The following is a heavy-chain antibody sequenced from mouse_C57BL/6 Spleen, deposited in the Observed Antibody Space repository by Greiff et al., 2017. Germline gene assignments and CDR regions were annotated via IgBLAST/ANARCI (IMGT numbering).Heavy chain of an antibody. V-gene: IGHV5-4*01. J-gene: IGHJ1*03. D-gene: IGHD3-2*02. CDR3: ARDQGPLDV. Sequence: EVKLMESGGGLVKPGGSLKLSCAASGFTFSSYAMSWVRQTPEKRLEWVATISDGGSYTYYPDNVKGRFTISRDNAKNNLYLQMSHLKSEDTAMYYCARDQGPLDVWGTGTTVTVSS. CDR2: ISDGGSYT. CDR1: GFTFSSYA.